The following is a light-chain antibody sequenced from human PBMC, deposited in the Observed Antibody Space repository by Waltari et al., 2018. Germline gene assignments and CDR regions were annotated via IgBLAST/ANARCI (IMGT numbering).Light chain of an antibody. Sequence: SYVLTQPPSVSVAPGQTARITCGGNNIGSKSVHWDQRRPGQAPVVVVYEDRDRPPGIPGRFSGDNSGNTATLTISAVEAGDEADYYCQVWDSFTDPYVVFGGGTKLTVL. CDR2: EDR. V-gene: IGLV3-21*02. CDR3: QVWDSFTDPYVV. CDR1: NIGSKS. J-gene: IGLJ2*01.